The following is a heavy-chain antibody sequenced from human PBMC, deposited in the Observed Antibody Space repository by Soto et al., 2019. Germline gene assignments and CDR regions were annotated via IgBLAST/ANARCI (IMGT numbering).Heavy chain of an antibody. V-gene: IGHV3-48*02. J-gene: IGHJ3*02. D-gene: IGHD5-18*01. CDR2: ISTSSSNI. CDR3: ARDWYSNALAPAAFDM. Sequence: EVQLVESGGGLVQPGESLRLSCAASGFTFSSYSLNWVRQAPGKGLEWVSYISTSSSNIYYADSVKGRFTISRDNANHSWYLQMNSLREGDTAVYYCARDWYSNALAPAAFDMWGQGTMVIVSS. CDR1: GFTFSSYS.